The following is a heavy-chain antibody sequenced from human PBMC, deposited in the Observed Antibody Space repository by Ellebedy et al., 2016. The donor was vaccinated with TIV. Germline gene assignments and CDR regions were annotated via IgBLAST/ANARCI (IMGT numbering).Heavy chain of an antibody. V-gene: IGHV3-33*01. Sequence: GESLKISCEASGFIFSTYGMHWVRQAPGKGLEWVAFIWYDGGNKYYADSVKGRFTISRNNALNSLYLHMNSLRAEDTAVYYCARDMLDGYNSGGFGYWGQGTLVTVSS. CDR1: GFIFSTYG. CDR2: IWYDGGNK. J-gene: IGHJ4*02. D-gene: IGHD5-24*01. CDR3: ARDMLDGYNSGGFGY.